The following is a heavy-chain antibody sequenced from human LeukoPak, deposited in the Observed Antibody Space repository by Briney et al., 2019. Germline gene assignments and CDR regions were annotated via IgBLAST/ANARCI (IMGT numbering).Heavy chain of an antibody. J-gene: IGHJ3*02. CDR3: AKASPSYCSGGSCYPGRAFDI. Sequence: GGSLRLSCAASGFTCSSYAMSWVRQAPGKGLEWVSAISGSGGSTYYADSVKGRFTISRDNSKNTLYLQMNSLRAEDTAVYYCAKASPSYCSGGSCYPGRAFDIWGQGTMVTVSS. CDR1: GFTCSSYA. V-gene: IGHV3-23*01. D-gene: IGHD2-15*01. CDR2: ISGSGGST.